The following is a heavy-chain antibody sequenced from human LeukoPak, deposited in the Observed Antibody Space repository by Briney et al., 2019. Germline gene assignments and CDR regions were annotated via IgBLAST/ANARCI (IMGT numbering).Heavy chain of an antibody. CDR3: ARDPELGRPNWFDP. D-gene: IGHD7-27*01. V-gene: IGHV1-46*01. J-gene: IGHJ5*02. CDR1: GYTFTSYY. CDR2: INPSGGST. Sequence: GASVKVSCKASGYTFTSYYMHWVRQAPGQGLEWMGIINPSGGSTSYAQKLQGRVTMTTDTSTSTAYMELRSLRSDDTAVYYCARDPELGRPNWFDPWGQGTLVTVSS.